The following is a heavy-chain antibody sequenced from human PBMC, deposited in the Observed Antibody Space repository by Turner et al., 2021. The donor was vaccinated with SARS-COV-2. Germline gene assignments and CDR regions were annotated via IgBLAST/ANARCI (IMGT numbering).Heavy chain of an antibody. Sequence: QVQLVQSGAEVKKPGASVKVSCKASGYTFTDYYMHWVRQAPGQGLEGMAWINTNSGGKNDAQKFQGRVTMTRDTSISTAYMELSRLRSDDTAVYYCATDSYGTLWGQGTLVTVSS. D-gene: IGHD5-18*01. CDR3: ATDSYGTL. CDR1: GYTFTDYY. CDR2: INTNSGGK. V-gene: IGHV1-2*02. J-gene: IGHJ4*02.